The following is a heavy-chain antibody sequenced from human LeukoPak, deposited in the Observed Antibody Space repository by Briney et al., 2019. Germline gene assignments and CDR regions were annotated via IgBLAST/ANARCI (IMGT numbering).Heavy chain of an antibody. J-gene: IGHJ4*02. V-gene: IGHV4-39*07. D-gene: IGHD2-15*01. CDR1: GDSILGYY. Sequence: PSETLSLTRSVSGDSILGYYWGWIRRPPGKGLEWIGNIYYTGNTYYNSSLKRRVTILVDTSKNQFSLKVSSVTAADTAVYYCARAVAYGIDTGYFDYWGQGTLVTVSS. CDR3: ARAVAYGIDTGYFDY. CDR2: IYYTGNT.